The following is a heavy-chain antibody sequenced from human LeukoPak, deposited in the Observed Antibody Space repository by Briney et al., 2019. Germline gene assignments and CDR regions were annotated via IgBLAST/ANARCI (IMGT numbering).Heavy chain of an antibody. CDR3: ARDDYGGTKY. CDR1: GFTFSNYW. D-gene: IGHD4/OR15-4a*01. CDR2: IKQDGSEK. V-gene: IGHV3-7*01. J-gene: IGHJ4*02. Sequence: GGSLRLSCAASGFTFSNYWMSWVRQAPGKGREWVANIKQDGSEKDYVDSVKGRFTISRDNAKNSLYLQINSLRAEDTALYYCARDDYGGTKYWGQGTLVTVSS.